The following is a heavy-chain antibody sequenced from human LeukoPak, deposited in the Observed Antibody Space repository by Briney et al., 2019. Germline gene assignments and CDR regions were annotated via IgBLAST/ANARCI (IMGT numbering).Heavy chain of an antibody. CDR2: VYSNGDT. J-gene: IGHJ4*02. D-gene: IGHD5-12*01. Sequence: PSETLSLTCTVSGGSLTGYFWSWIRQPPGKGLEWIGYVYSNGDTNYNPSLKSRVTISVDLSKNQFSLRLTSGTATDTAVYYCATTRAYRAYGGLDSWGPGTLVTVSS. CDR3: ATTRAYRAYGGLDS. V-gene: IGHV4-59*08. CDR1: GGSLTGYF.